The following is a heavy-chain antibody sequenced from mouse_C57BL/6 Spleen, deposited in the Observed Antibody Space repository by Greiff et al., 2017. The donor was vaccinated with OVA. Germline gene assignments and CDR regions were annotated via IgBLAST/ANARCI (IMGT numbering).Heavy chain of an antibody. Sequence: VQLQQSGAELAKPGASVKLSCKASGYTFTSYWMHWVKQRPGQGLEWIGYINPSSGYTNYNQKFKGKATLTVDTSSSTAYMQLSSLTSEDSAVYYCARRAYYSNYGYYFDYWGQGTTLTVSS. V-gene: IGHV1-7*01. CDR3: ARRAYYSNYGYYFDY. D-gene: IGHD2-5*01. CDR1: GYTFTSYW. J-gene: IGHJ2*01. CDR2: INPSSGYT.